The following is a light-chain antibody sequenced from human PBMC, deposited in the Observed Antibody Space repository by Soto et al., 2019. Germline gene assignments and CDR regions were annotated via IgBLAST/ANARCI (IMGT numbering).Light chain of an antibody. Sequence: DIQVTQSPSSLSSSVGDRVTITCRASENVDRYVNWYQQIPGKAPSLLISAASTLQSGVPSRFRGSRSVTTFSLNIGSLQPEDFARYYCQLTYSTPPTFGQGTKVE. J-gene: IGKJ1*01. V-gene: IGKV1-39*01. CDR3: QLTYSTPPT. CDR1: ENVDRY. CDR2: AAS.